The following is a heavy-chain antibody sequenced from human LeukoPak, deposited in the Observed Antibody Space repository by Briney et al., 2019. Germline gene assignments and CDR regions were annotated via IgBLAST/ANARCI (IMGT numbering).Heavy chain of an antibody. D-gene: IGHD3-10*01. CDR3: SPLSGVRGVMPSGMGV. CDR1: GFTSSRYG. V-gene: IGHV3-30*03. Sequence: GRSLRLSCAASGFTSSRYGMHWVRQAPGKGLEWVAVISYDGSNKYYADSVKGRFTISRDNSKNTLYVQMNSLRAEDTAVYYCSPLSGVRGVMPSGMGVWGQGTTVTVSS. CDR2: ISYDGSNK. J-gene: IGHJ6*02.